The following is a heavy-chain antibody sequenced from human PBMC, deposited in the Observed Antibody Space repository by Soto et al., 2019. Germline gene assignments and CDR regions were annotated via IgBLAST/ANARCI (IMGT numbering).Heavy chain of an antibody. V-gene: IGHV2-5*02. CDR2: IYWDDDT. CDR3: PHVFGGTSWLNYAFDV. Sequence: QITLKESGPTLVKPTQTLTLTCIFSGFSFSADGVGVGWIRQPPGKALEWLALIYWDDDTRYRPSLKSRLTIIKASSKNQVFLTMTTMYPVDTATYYCPHVFGGTSWLNYAFDVWGQGTVVTVSS. J-gene: IGHJ3*01. D-gene: IGHD3-16*01. CDR1: GFSFSADGVG.